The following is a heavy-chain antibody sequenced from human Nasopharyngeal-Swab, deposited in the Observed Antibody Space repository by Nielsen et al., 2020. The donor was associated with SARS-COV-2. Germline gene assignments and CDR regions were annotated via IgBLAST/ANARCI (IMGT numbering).Heavy chain of an antibody. CDR3: ARIDSSGPGGDFFDY. CDR2: INPSGGST. Sequence: WVRQAPGQGLEWMGIINPSGGSTSYAQKFQGRVTMTRDTSTSTVYMELSSPRSEDTAVYYCARIDSSGPGGDFFDYWGQGTLVTVSS. D-gene: IGHD3-22*01. V-gene: IGHV1-46*01. J-gene: IGHJ4*02.